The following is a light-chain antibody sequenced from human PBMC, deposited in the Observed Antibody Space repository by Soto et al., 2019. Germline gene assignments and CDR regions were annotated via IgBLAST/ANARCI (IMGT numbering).Light chain of an antibody. V-gene: IGKV1-9*01. CDR2: AAS. CDR3: QQLNTYPYT. CDR1: QGISSY. Sequence: IQLTQSPSSLSASVGDRVTITCRASQGISSYLACYQQKPGKAPKLLISAASTLQSGVPSRFSGSGSGTDFTLTISSLQPEDFATYYCQQLNTYPYTFGQGTKLESK. J-gene: IGKJ2*01.